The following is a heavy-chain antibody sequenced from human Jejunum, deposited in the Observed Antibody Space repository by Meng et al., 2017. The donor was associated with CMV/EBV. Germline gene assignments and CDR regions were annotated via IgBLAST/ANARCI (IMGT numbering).Heavy chain of an antibody. CDR3: ARGGLGYCSSTSCYRWFDP. D-gene: IGHD2-2*02. CDR2: IIAIFKTP. J-gene: IGHJ5*02. V-gene: IGHV1-69*01. CDR1: GESFNKYA. Sequence: QVQFGHVGAEVKKPGSSGKLSCRSSGESFNKYAMSWVRQAPGEGRGWMGGIIAIFKTPTYAQRFQGRVTITADDSTSTAYLELSSLRSDDTAVYYCARGGLGYCSSTSCYRWFDPWGQGTLVTVSS.